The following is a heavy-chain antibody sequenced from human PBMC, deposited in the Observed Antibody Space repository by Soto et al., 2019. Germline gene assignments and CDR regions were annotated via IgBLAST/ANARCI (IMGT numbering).Heavy chain of an antibody. CDR1: GYTFTSYG. CDR3: ARDGAAAAGTPTDAFDI. CDR2: TSAYNGNT. Sequence: QVQLVQSGAEVKKPGASVKVSCKASGYTFTSYGISWVRQAPGQGHEWMGWTSAYNGNTNYAQKLQGRVTMTTDTSTSTSYMELRSLRSDDTAVYYCARDGAAAAGTPTDAFDIWGQGTMVTVSS. V-gene: IGHV1-18*01. D-gene: IGHD6-13*01. J-gene: IGHJ3*02.